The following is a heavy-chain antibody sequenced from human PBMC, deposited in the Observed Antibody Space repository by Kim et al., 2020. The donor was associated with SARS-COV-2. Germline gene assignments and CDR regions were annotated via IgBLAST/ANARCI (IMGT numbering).Heavy chain of an antibody. CDR1: GFTFSDYY. J-gene: IGHJ6*03. CDR3: ARVREKKTDCSSTSCYRPNYYYYYYYMDV. V-gene: IGHV3-11*01. CDR2: ISSSGSTI. Sequence: GGSLRLSCAASGFTFSDYYMSWIRQAPGKGLEWVSYISSSGSTIYYADSVKGRFTISRDNAKNSLYLQMNSLRAEDTAVYYCARVREKKTDCSSTSCYRPNYYYYYYYMDVWGKGTTVTVSS. D-gene: IGHD2-2*01.